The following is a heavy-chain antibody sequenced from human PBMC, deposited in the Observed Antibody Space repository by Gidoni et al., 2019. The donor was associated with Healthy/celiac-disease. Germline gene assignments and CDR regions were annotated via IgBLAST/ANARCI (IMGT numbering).Heavy chain of an antibody. V-gene: IGHV3-33*01. CDR2: IWYDGSNK. D-gene: IGHD5-12*01. J-gene: IGHJ4*02. Sequence: QVQLVESGGGVGQPGRSLRHAGAPSGFTLCSYGMHWVRRAPGKGLEWVAVIWYDGSNKYYADSVKGRFTISRDNSKNTLYLQMNSLRAEDTAVYYCARDHHSGYDPYYFDYWGQGTLVTVSS. CDR1: GFTLCSYG. CDR3: ARDHHSGYDPYYFDY.